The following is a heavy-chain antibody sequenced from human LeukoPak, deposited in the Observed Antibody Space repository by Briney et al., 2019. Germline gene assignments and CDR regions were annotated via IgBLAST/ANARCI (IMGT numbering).Heavy chain of an antibody. Sequence: GGSLRLSCSASGFTFSGYAMHWVRQAPGKGLEYVSAISSNGGSTYYADSVKGRFTISRDNSKNTVYLQMSSLRAEDTAVYYCVKTFGLYYYDSSGHFDYWGQGTLVTVSS. D-gene: IGHD3-22*01. CDR2: ISSNGGST. CDR3: VKTFGLYYYDSSGHFDY. J-gene: IGHJ4*02. V-gene: IGHV3-64D*06. CDR1: GFTFSGYA.